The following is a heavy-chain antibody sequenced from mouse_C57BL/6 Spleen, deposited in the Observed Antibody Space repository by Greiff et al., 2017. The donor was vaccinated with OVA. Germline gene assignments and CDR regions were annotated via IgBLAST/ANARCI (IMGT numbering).Heavy chain of an antibody. CDR3: AKGGQLRLQRYFDY. CDR2: IDPSDSYT. V-gene: IGHV1-59*01. Sequence: QVQLQQPGAELVRPGTSVKLSCKASGYTFTSYWMHWVKQRPGQGLEWIGVIDPSDSYTNYNQKFKGKATLTVDTSSSTAYMQLSSLTSEDSAVYYCAKGGQLRLQRYFDYWGQGTTLTVSS. J-gene: IGHJ2*01. CDR1: GYTFTSYW. D-gene: IGHD3-2*02.